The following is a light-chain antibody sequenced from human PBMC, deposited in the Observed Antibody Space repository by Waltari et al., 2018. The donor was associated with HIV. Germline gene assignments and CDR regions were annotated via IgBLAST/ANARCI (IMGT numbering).Light chain of an antibody. CDR2: QDT. J-gene: IGLJ2*01. V-gene: IGLV3-1*01. CDR1: KLGDKY. Sequence: SYEVTQPPSASVSHGQTASIPCSGGKLGDKYVYWYQQGPGQSPVLFIFQDTKRPSGIPELFSGSNTVNTATLTISGTHAMDEADYYCQAWDNTTAHVVFGGGTNLTVL. CDR3: QAWDNTTAHVV.